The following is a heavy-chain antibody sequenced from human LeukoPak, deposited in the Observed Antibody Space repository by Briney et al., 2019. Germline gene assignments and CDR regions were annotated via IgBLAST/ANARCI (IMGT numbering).Heavy chain of an antibody. J-gene: IGHJ4*02. CDR2: IYHSGTTYSGST. CDR3: ARGSSHGWLGY. Sequence: SETLSLTCNVSGASMSNYYWVWIRQPPGKGLEWIGSIYHSGTTYSGSTYYNPSLKSRVTISVDTSKNQFSLKLSSVTAADTAVYYCARGSSHGWLGYWGQGTLVTVSS. CDR1: GASMSNYY. D-gene: IGHD6-19*01. V-gene: IGHV4-39*07.